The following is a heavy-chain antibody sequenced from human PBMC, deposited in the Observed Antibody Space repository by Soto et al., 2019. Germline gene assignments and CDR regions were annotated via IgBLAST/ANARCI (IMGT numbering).Heavy chain of an antibody. Sequence: VGSLRLSCAASGFTFSSYGMHWVRQAPGKGLEWVAVISYDGSNKYYADSVKGRFTISRDNSKNTLYLQMNSLRAEDTAVYYCAKVLRYFDGPVGAFDIWGQGTMVTVSS. V-gene: IGHV3-30*18. CDR2: ISYDGSNK. CDR1: GFTFSSYG. CDR3: AKVLRYFDGPVGAFDI. J-gene: IGHJ3*02. D-gene: IGHD3-9*01.